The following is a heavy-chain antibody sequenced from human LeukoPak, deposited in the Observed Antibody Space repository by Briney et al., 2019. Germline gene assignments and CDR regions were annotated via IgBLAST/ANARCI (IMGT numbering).Heavy chain of an antibody. CDR3: ARGLGPHYYCSSTSCYTYFDY. V-gene: IGHV4-34*01. J-gene: IGHJ4*02. CDR2: INHSGST. Sequence: SETLSLTCAVYGGSFSGYYWSWIRQPPGKGLEWIGEINHSGSTNYNPSLKSRVTISVDTSKNQFSLKLSSVTAADTAVYYCARGLGPHYYCSSTSCYTYFDYWGQGALVTVSS. CDR1: GGSFSGYY. D-gene: IGHD2-2*02.